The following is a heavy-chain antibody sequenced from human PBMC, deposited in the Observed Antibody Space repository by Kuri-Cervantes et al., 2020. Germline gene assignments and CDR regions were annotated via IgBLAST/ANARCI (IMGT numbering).Heavy chain of an antibody. CDR1: GGSFSGYY. V-gene: IGHV4-34*01. D-gene: IGHD5-24*01. Sequence: SETLSLTCAVYGGSFSGYYWSWVRQPPGKGLEWIGEINHSGSTNYNPSLKSRVTISVDTSKNQFSLKLSSVTAADTAVYYCAKDLLQYHRWAGGNWFDPWGQGTLVTVSS. J-gene: IGHJ5*02. CDR3: AKDLLQYHRWAGGNWFDP. CDR2: INHSGST.